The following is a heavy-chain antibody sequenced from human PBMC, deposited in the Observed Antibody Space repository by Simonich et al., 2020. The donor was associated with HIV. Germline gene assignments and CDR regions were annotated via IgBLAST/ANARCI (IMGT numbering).Heavy chain of an antibody. J-gene: IGHJ3*01. V-gene: IGHV1-2*06. CDR3: AAVKYYYDSSGFSYDGVDV. Sequence: QVQLVQSGAEVKKPGASVKVSCKASGYTLTGYYMHWVRQAPGKGVEWMGRFNPNNGGTIYAQKFQGRITMTEDSSTDTAHMELSSLTSEDTAVYFCAAVKYYYDSSGFSYDGVDVWGQGTMVTVSS. D-gene: IGHD3-22*01. CDR1: GYTLTGYY. CDR2: FNPNNGGT.